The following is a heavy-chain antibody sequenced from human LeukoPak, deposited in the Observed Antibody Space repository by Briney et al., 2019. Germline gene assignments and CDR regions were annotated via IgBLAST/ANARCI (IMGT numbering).Heavy chain of an antibody. J-gene: IGHJ4*02. V-gene: IGHV3-74*01. CDR3: TRGLQGIDY. D-gene: IGHD4-11*01. CDR1: GFAVSKYW. CDR2: IDTDVSYT. Sequence: PGGSLRLSCAASGFAVSKYWMHWVRQAPGKGLVWVSRIDTDVSYTDYADSVKGRFTISRDNAKNTLYLQMNSLRVEDTAVYYCTRGLQGIDYWGQGTLVTVSS.